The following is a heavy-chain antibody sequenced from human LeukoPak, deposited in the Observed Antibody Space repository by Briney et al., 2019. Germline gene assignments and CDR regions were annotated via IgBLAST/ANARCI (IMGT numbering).Heavy chain of an antibody. D-gene: IGHD3-10*01. Sequence: GGSLRLSCAASGFTFSSYAMHWVRQAPGKGLEWVAVISYDGSNKYYADSAKGRFTISRDNSKNTLYLQMNSLRAEDTAVYYCARTYYYGSGSYYPFDYWGQGTLVTVSS. CDR2: ISYDGSNK. J-gene: IGHJ4*02. CDR3: ARTYYYGSGSYYPFDY. CDR1: GFTFSSYA. V-gene: IGHV3-30-3*01.